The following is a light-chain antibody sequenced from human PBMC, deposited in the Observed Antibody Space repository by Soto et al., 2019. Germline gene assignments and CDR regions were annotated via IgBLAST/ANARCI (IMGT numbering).Light chain of an antibody. V-gene: IGKV1-9*01. CDR1: QAITNY. Sequence: IQLTQSPSSLSASIGDRVTISCRASQAITNYLAWYQQKPGKAPKLLIYAAYTLQSGVPSRFSGSGSGTEFTLTISSLQPDDFATYYCQHYNSYSEAFGQGTKVDIK. CDR3: QHYNSYSEA. CDR2: AAY. J-gene: IGKJ1*01.